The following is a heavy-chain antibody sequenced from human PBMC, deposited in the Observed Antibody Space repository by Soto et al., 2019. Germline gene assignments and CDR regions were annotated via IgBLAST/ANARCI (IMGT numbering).Heavy chain of an antibody. CDR1: GYTFPSYY. CDR2: INPSGGST. J-gene: IGHJ6*02. CDR3: EKNAISDIDSHS. V-gene: IGHV1-46*01. D-gene: IGHD3-9*01. Sequence: ASVKVSCKASGYTFPSYYIHWVRQPPGQGIEWMGIINPSGGSTSYAQKFQGRVTMTSDTSTSTVYMELSSLRSEDTAVFYFEKNAISDIDSHSWDQATTVTV.